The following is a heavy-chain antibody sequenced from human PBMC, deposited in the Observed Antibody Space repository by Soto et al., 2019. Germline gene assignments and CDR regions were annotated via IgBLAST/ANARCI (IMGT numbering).Heavy chain of an antibody. CDR1: GFPFSSYA. J-gene: IGHJ4*02. Sequence: EVQLLESGGGMVQPGGSLRLSCAASGFPFSSYAMNWVRQAPGRGLEWVSAIVGSGRSTYSADSVKGRFTISRDNSKNTLFLPMNSLRAEDTAIYYCTRDVSLREPRGFDYWGQGTLLTVSS. CDR2: IVGSGRST. D-gene: IGHD1-26*01. V-gene: IGHV3-23*01. CDR3: TRDVSLREPRGFDY.